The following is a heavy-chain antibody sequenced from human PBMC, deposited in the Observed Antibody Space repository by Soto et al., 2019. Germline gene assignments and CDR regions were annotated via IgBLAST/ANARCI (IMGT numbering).Heavy chain of an antibody. V-gene: IGHV3-30-3*02. Sequence: GSLRLSCAASGFTFSSYAMHWVRQAPGKGLEWVAVISYDGSNKYYADSVKGRFTISRDNSKNTLYLQMNSLRAEDTAVYYCAKEGRVAGFRYSFDYWGQGTWSPSPQ. CDR1: GFTFSSYA. CDR3: AKEGRVAGFRYSFDY. D-gene: IGHD2-15*01. CDR2: ISYDGSNK. J-gene: IGHJ4*02.